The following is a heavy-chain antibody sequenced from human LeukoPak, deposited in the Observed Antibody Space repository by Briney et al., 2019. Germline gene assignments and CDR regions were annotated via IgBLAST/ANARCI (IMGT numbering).Heavy chain of an antibody. CDR2: ISFSGGST. CDR3: ARDTGRTYFNY. V-gene: IGHV3-23*01. CDR1: GFTFSSYA. Sequence: GGSLRLSCAASGFTFSSYAMSWVRQAPGKGLEWVSAISFSGGSTYYADSLKGRFTISRDNSKNTLYLQMNSLRVEDTAVYYCARDTGRTYFNYWGQGTLVTVSS. J-gene: IGHJ4*02. D-gene: IGHD1-14*01.